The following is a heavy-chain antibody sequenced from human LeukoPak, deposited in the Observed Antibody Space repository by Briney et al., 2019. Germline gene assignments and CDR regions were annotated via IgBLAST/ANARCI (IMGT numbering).Heavy chain of an antibody. V-gene: IGHV4-39*01. CDR1: GGSLSSSSYY. CDR2: IYYSGST. D-gene: IGHD4-23*01. J-gene: IGHJ4*02. Sequence: PSDTLSLTCTVSGGSLSSSSYYWGWIRHPPGKGLEWIERIYYSGSTYYDPSLKSRVTISVDTSKNQYSLKLSSVTAADTAVYYCARHTPFGGPFDYWGQGTLVTVSS. CDR3: ARHTPFGGPFDY.